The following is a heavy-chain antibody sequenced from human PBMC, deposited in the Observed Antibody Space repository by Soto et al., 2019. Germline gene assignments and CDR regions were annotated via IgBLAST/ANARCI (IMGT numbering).Heavy chain of an antibody. D-gene: IGHD4-17*01. CDR1: GFTFSSYA. CDR2: ISYDGSNK. V-gene: IGHV3-30-3*01. Sequence: QVQLVECGGGVVQPGRSLRLSCAASGFTFSSYAMHWVRQAPGKGLEWVAVISYDGSNKYYADSVKGRFTISRDNSKNTLYLQMKSLRAEDTAVYYCARDFYGDPPGHFDYWGQATLVTVSS. CDR3: ARDFYGDPPGHFDY. J-gene: IGHJ4*02.